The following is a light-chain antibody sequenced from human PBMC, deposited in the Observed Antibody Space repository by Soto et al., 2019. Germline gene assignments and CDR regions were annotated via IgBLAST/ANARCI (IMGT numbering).Light chain of an antibody. J-gene: IGLJ2*01. V-gene: IGLV1-44*01. Sequence: QLVLTQPPSASGTPGQRITISCSESRSNIGSKTVYWYQQLPGTAPKLLIYGNTNRPSGVPDRFSASTSGTSASLAITGLQAEDEADYYCQSHDTKLDSVVFGGGTKLTVL. CDR1: RSNIGSKT. CDR3: QSHDTKLDSVV. CDR2: GNT.